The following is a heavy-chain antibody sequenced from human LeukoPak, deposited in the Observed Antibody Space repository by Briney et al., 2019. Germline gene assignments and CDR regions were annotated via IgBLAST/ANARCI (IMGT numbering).Heavy chain of an antibody. D-gene: IGHD1-7*01. CDR3: ASMFNWNYGKDY. CDR2: IKQDGSEK. CDR1: GFIFSSSW. V-gene: IGHV3-7*01. J-gene: IGHJ4*02. Sequence: GSLRLSCVASGFIFSSSWMSWVRQAPGKGLEWVANIKQDGSEKDYADSVKGRFTISRDNAKNSLYLQMNSLRAEDTAVYYCASMFNWNYGKDYWGQGTLVTVSS.